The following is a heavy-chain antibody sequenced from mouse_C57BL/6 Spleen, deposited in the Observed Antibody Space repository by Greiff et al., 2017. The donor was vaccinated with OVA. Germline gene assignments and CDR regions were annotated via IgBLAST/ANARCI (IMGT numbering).Heavy chain of an antibody. CDR3: TRKTYYGYAMDY. D-gene: IGHD1-1*01. Sequence: VMLVESGPGLVQPSQSLSITCTVSGFSLTSYGVHWVRQSPGKGLEWLGVIWSGGSTDYNAAFISRLSISKDNSKSQVFFKMNSLQADDTAIYYCTRKTYYGYAMDYWGQGTSVTVSS. J-gene: IGHJ4*01. CDR2: IWSGGST. CDR1: GFSLTSYG. V-gene: IGHV2-2*01.